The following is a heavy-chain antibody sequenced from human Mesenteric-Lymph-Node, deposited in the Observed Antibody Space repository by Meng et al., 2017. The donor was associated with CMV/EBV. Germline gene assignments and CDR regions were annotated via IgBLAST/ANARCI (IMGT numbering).Heavy chain of an antibody. J-gene: IGHJ5*02. CDR3: ARGLDIVVVPATNNWFDP. CDR2: ITHSGST. D-gene: IGHD2-2*01. Sequence: YCSGYYWSWIRQPPGKGLEWIGEITHSGSTNYTPSLKSRVIISADTSKIQFYLKLTSVTAADTAVYYCARGLDIVVVPATNNWFDPWGQGILVTVSS. V-gene: IGHV4-34*01. CDR1: YCSGYY.